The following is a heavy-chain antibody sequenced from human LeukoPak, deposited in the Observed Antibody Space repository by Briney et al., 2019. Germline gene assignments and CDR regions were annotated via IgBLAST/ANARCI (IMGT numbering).Heavy chain of an antibody. CDR3: TTDSHDYGDYGLGY. D-gene: IGHD4-17*01. CDR1: GFTFSYAW. Sequence: PGGSLRLPCAASGFTFSYAWMCWVRQAPGKGLEWVGRIKSKTDGGTTDYAAPVKGRLTISRDDSKTTLYLQMNSLKTEDTVYYCTTDSHDYGDYGLGYWGQGTLVTVSS. J-gene: IGHJ4*02. V-gene: IGHV3-15*01. CDR2: IKSKTDGGTT.